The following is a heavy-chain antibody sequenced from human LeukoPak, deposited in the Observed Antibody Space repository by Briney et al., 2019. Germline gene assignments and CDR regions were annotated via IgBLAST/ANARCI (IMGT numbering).Heavy chain of an antibody. Sequence: ASVKVSCKASGYTFTGYYMHWVRQAPGQGLEWMGWINPNSGGTNYAQKFQGRVTMTRDTSISTAYMELSGLRSDDTAVYYCARGPYSSSWDFDYWGQGTLVTVSS. CDR3: ARGPYSSSWDFDY. CDR1: GYTFTGYY. CDR2: INPNSGGT. J-gene: IGHJ4*02. V-gene: IGHV1-2*02. D-gene: IGHD6-13*01.